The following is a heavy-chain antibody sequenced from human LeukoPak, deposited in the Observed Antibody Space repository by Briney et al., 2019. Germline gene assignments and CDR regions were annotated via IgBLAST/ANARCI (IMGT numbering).Heavy chain of an antibody. CDR1: GGSISSYY. J-gene: IGHJ5*02. D-gene: IGHD6-19*01. CDR2: INYSGSS. Sequence: SETLSLTCTVSGGSISSYYWSWIRQPAGKGLEWIVEINYSGSSNNNPSLKSRVTISVDTPKNQFSLKLSSVTAADTAIYYCARGDKSSGWYGNWFDPWGQGTLVTVSS. CDR3: ARGDKSSGWYGNWFDP. V-gene: IGHV4-34*01.